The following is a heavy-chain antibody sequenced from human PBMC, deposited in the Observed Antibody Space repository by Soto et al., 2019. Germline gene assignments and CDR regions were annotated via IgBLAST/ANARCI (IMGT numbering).Heavy chain of an antibody. CDR3: ARDAYGSGSLVDY. Sequence: SETLSLTCTVSGGSICSGGYYWSWIRQHPGKGLEWIGYIYYSGSTYYNPSLKSRVTISVDTSKNQFSLKLSSVTAADTAVYYCARDAYGSGSLVDYWGQGTLVTVSS. J-gene: IGHJ4*02. CDR2: IYYSGST. D-gene: IGHD3-10*01. V-gene: IGHV4-31*03. CDR1: GGSICSGGYY.